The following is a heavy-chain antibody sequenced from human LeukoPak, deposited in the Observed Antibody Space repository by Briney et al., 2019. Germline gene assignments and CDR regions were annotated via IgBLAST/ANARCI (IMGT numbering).Heavy chain of an antibody. D-gene: IGHD2-2*01. J-gene: IGHJ4*02. V-gene: IGHV1-69*01. CDR2: IIPIFGTA. CDR1: GGTFSSYA. CDR3: ARDTGPYCSSTSCYALDY. Sequence: ASVKVSCKASGGTFSSYAISWVRQAPGQGLEWMGGIIPIFGTANYAQKFQGRVTITADESTSTAYMELSSLRSEDTAMYYCARDTGPYCSSTSCYALDYWGQGTLVTVSS.